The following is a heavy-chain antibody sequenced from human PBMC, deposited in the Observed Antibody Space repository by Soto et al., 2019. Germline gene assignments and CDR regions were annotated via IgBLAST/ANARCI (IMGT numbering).Heavy chain of an antibody. CDR1: GFTLSSNY. D-gene: IGHD4-17*01. CDR2: IYSGGST. J-gene: IGHJ6*02. CDR3: ARDYTVNYYYGMDV. Sequence: EVQLVESGGGLIQPGGSLRLSCAASGFTLSSNYMSWVRQAPGKGLEWVSVIYSGGSTYYADSVKGRFTISRDNSKNTLYLQMNSLRAEDTAVYYCARDYTVNYYYGMDVWGQGTTVTVSS. V-gene: IGHV3-53*01.